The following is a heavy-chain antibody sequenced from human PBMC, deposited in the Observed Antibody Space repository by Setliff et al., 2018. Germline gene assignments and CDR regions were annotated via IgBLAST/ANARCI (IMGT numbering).Heavy chain of an antibody. D-gene: IGHD2-15*01. CDR1: GGSISSGSYY. J-gene: IGHJ5*02. CDR2: IYTSGST. Sequence: SGGSISSGSYYWSWILQPAGKGLEWIGHIYTSGSTNYNPSLESRGTISVDTSKNQFSLKLSSVTAADTAVYYCARDRGVAATGIPGFDPWGQGTLVTVSS. V-gene: IGHV4-61*09. CDR3: ARDRGVAATGIPGFDP.